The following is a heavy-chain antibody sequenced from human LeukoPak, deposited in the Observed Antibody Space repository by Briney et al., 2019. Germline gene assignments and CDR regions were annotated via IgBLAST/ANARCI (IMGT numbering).Heavy chain of an antibody. V-gene: IGHV4-39*01. CDR1: GGSISSSSYY. D-gene: IGHD3-9*01. CDR3: ARQRRRYFDGLPVDY. J-gene: IGHJ4*02. CDR2: IYYSGST. Sequence: SETLSLTCTVSGGSISSSSYYWGWIRQPPGKGLEWIGSIYYSGSTYYNPSLKSRVTISVDTSKNQFSLKLSSVTAADTAVYYCARQRRRYFDGLPVDYWGQGTLVTVSS.